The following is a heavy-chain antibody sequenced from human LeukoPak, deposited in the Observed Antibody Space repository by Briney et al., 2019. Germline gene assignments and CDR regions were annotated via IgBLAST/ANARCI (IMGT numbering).Heavy chain of an antibody. J-gene: IGHJ4*02. CDR2: MKYDGSEK. CDR3: ARDIEAAGLFLDY. Sequence: GGSLRLSCAASGFTFSSYWMSWVRQAPGKGLEWVANMKYDGSEKYYVDSVKGRFTISRDNAKNSLYLQMNSLRAEDTAVHYCARDIEAAGLFLDYWGQGTLVTVSS. D-gene: IGHD6-13*01. V-gene: IGHV3-7*01. CDR1: GFTFSSYW.